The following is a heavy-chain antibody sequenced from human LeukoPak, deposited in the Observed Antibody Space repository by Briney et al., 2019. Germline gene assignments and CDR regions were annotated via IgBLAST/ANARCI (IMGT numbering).Heavy chain of an antibody. CDR2: LYYSGNT. CDR1: GRSLNDHY. CDR3: ARGEYEDFVDK. Sequence: KPSETLSLTYTVSGRSLNDHYWSCLRQSPVRGLEWIGYLYYSGNTNYNPSLKSRLTISRDMSKNQFSLKLSSVTSGDPAGYFCARGEYEDFVDKWGQGTLVTVSS. D-gene: IGHD2-2*01. J-gene: IGHJ4*02. V-gene: IGHV4-59*11.